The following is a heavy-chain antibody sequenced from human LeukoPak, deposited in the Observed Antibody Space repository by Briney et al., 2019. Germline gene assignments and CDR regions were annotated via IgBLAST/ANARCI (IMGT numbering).Heavy chain of an antibody. J-gene: IGHJ4*02. V-gene: IGHV1-2*02. Sequence: GASVKVSCKASGYTFTGYCMRWVRQAPGQGLEWMGWINPNSGGTNYAQKFQGRVTMTRDTSISTAYMELSRLRSDDTAVYYCARVNYYDSSGSDEAYFDYWGQGTLVTVSS. D-gene: IGHD3-22*01. CDR2: INPNSGGT. CDR1: GYTFTGYC. CDR3: ARVNYYDSSGSDEAYFDY.